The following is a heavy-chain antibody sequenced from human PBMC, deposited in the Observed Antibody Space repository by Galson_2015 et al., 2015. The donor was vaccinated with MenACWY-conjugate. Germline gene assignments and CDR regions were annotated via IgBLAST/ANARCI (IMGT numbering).Heavy chain of an antibody. CDR2: TYSDGST. Sequence: SLRLSCAAPGFTISKNYMSWIRQAPGKGLEWVSLTYSDGSTSYTDSVRGRFTISRDNAMNTVFPQMNSLRAEDTAVYYCAANSPSDPWGQGTLVTVSS. CDR1: GFTISKNY. D-gene: IGHD2-21*01. V-gene: IGHV3-66*01. J-gene: IGHJ5*02. CDR3: AANSPSDP.